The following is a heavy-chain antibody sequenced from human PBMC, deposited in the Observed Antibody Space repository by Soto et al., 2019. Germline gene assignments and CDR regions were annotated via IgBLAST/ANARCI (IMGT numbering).Heavy chain of an antibody. CDR2: IYPGDSDT. D-gene: IGHD3-3*01. V-gene: IGHV5-51*01. Sequence: PGESLKISCKGSGYSFTSYWIGWVRQMPGKGLEWMGIIYPGDSDTRYSPSFQGQVTISADKSISTAYLQWSSLKASGTAMYYCARRVRRITIFGVIITPYAFDIWGQGTMVTVSS. CDR1: GYSFTSYW. CDR3: ARRVRRITIFGVIITPYAFDI. J-gene: IGHJ3*02.